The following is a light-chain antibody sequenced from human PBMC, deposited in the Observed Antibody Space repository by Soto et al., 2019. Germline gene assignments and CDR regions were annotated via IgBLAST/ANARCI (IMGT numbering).Light chain of an antibody. CDR2: EGT. CDR3: CAYVGARSYV. J-gene: IGLJ1*01. Sequence: QSALTQPASVSGSPGQSITISCTGTNNLVSWYQQHPGKAPKVVLYEGTKRPSGVSNRLSGSNSGSTASLTISGLQAEDEAHYFCCAYVGARSYVFGHGTKVTVL. V-gene: IGLV2-23*01. CDR1: NNL.